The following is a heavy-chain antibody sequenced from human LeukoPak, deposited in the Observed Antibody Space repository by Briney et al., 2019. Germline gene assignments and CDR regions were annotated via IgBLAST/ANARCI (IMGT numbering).Heavy chain of an antibody. D-gene: IGHD3-10*01. J-gene: IGHJ4*02. V-gene: IGHV1-18*04. CDR3: AKGRQYYYGSGGYFVGDTHWD. CDR2: ISAYNGNT. CDR1: GYTFTSYG. Sequence: ASVKVSCKASGYTFTSYGISWVRQAPGQGLEWMGWISAYNGNTNYAQKLQGRVTMTTDTSTSTAYMELRSLRSDDTAVYYCAKGRQYYYGSGGYFVGDTHWDWGQGTLVTVSS.